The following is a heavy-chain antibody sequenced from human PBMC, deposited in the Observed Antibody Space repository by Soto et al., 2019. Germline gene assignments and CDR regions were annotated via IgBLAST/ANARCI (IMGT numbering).Heavy chain of an antibody. CDR3: ARVTPYDILTGYYYFDY. D-gene: IGHD3-9*01. CDR2: INHSGST. V-gene: IGHV4-34*01. Sequence: KSSETLSRTCAVYGGSFSWYYWSWIRQPPGKGLEWIGEINHSGSTNYNPSLKSRVTISVDTSKNQFSLKLSSVTAADTAVYYCARVTPYDILTGYYYFDYWGQGTLVTVSS. CDR1: GGSFSWYY. J-gene: IGHJ4*02.